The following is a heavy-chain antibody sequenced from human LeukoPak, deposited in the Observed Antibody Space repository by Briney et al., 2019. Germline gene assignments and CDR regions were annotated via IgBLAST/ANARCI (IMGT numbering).Heavy chain of an antibody. J-gene: IGHJ4*02. CDR1: GFTFSSYA. CDR3: AREAEWELLHDY. Sequence: AGRSLRLSCAASGFTFSSYAMDWVRQAPGKGLEWVAVISYDGSNKYYADSVKGRFTISRDNSKNTLYLQMNSLRAEDTAVYYCAREAEWELLHDYWGQGTLVAVSS. V-gene: IGHV3-30-3*01. CDR2: ISYDGSNK. D-gene: IGHD1-26*01.